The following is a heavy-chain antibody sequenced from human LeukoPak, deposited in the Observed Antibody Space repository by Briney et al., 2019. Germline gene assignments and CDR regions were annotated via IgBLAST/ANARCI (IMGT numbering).Heavy chain of an antibody. CDR3: ARHSGLRSPFDP. D-gene: IGHD3-3*01. CDR2: IYSSGNT. CDR1: GGSISTTNYY. V-gene: IGHV4-39*01. Sequence: SETLSLACTVSGGSISTTNYYWGWIRQPPGRDLEWIGSIYSSGNTYYNPSLESRVTISVDTSKNQLSLKLTSATAADTSVYYCARHSGLRSPFDPWGQGTLVTVSS. J-gene: IGHJ5*02.